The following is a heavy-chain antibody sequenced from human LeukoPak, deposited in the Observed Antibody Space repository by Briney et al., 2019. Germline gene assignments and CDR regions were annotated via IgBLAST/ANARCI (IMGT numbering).Heavy chain of an antibody. V-gene: IGHV3-53*01. J-gene: IGHJ6*02. Sequence: QSGGSLRLSCAASGFTVSSNYMSWVRQAPGKGLEWVTVIYSGSSTYYADSVKGRFTISSDNSKNTLYLQMNSLRAEDTVVYYCARWAPYSSASYYYYYGMDVWGQGATVTVSS. D-gene: IGHD6-6*01. CDR2: IYSGSST. CDR3: ARWAPYSSASYYYYYGMDV. CDR1: GFTVSSNY.